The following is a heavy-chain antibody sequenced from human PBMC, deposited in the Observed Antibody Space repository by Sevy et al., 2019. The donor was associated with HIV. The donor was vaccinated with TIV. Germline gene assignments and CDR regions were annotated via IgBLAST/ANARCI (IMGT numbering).Heavy chain of an antibody. Sequence: ASVKVSCKASGYTFTSYAMHWVRQAPGQRLEWMGWINAGNGNTKYSQKFQGRVTITRDTSASTAYMELSSLRSEDTAVYYCARGGYCSGGSCLFDAFDIWGQGTMVTVSS. CDR1: GYTFTSYA. CDR3: ARGGYCSGGSCLFDAFDI. D-gene: IGHD2-15*01. CDR2: INAGNGNT. V-gene: IGHV1-3*01. J-gene: IGHJ3*02.